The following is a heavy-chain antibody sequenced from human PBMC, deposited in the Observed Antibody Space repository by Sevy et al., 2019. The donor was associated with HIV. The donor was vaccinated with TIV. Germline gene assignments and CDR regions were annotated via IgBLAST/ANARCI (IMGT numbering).Heavy chain of an antibody. CDR3: ARSYSSSWYILYYFEY. CDR2: IGNSNSYI. Sequence: GGSLRLSCEASGFSFSSYSVSWVRQAPGKGLEWVASIGNSNSYIYYADSVKGPFTISSDNAKNSLFLHMNTLRAEDTAVYYCARSYSSSWYILYYFEYWGQGTPVTVSS. CDR1: GFSFSSYS. J-gene: IGHJ4*02. D-gene: IGHD6-13*01. V-gene: IGHV3-21*01.